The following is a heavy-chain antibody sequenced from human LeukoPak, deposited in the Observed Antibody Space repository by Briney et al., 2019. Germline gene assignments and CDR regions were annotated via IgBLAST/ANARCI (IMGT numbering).Heavy chain of an antibody. D-gene: IGHD6-13*01. V-gene: IGHV4-39*07. CDR2: IYYSGST. CDR1: GGSISSSSYY. J-gene: IGHJ4*02. Sequence: SETLSVICTVSGGSISSSSYYWGWIRQPPGKGLEWIGSIYYSGSTYYNPSLKSRVTISVDTSKNQFSLKLSSVTAADTAVYYCARDPIGAAAGDYWGQGTLVTVSS. CDR3: ARDPIGAAAGDY.